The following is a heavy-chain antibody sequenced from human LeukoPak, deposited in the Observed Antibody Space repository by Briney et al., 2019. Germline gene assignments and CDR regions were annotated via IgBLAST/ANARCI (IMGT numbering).Heavy chain of an antibody. D-gene: IGHD3-22*01. CDR2: INPNSGDT. V-gene: IGHV1-2*02. J-gene: IGHJ5*02. CDR1: GYTFTGYY. Sequence: ASVKVSCKASGYTFTGYYMHWVRQPPGQGLEWMGWINPNSGDTNYAQKFQGRVTMTRDTSISTAYMELSRLTSDDTAMYYCARDRTSGYNWFDPWGQGTLVTVSS. CDR3: ARDRTSGYNWFDP.